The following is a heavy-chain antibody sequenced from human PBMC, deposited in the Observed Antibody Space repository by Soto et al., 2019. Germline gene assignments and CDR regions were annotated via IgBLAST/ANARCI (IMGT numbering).Heavy chain of an antibody. CDR3: ARGYNWNYYYYYYMDV. V-gene: IGHV4-34*01. CDR1: GGSFSGYY. Sequence: SETLSLTCAVYGGSFSGYYWSWIRQPPGKGLEWIGEINHSGSTNYNPSLKSRVTISVDTSKNQFSLRLSSVTAADTAVYYCARGYNWNYYYYYYMDVWGKGTTVTVSS. D-gene: IGHD1-20*01. J-gene: IGHJ6*03. CDR2: INHSGST.